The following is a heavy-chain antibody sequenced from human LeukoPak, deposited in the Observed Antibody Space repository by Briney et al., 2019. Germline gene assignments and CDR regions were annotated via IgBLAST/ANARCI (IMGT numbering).Heavy chain of an antibody. Sequence: SETLSLICTVSGGSISTSNYYWGWIRQPPGKGLEWIGYIYYTGGTSYSPSLNSRATISVDTSKNQISLKLNSVTAADTAVYCARGRIVVANTGAFDIWGQGTMVPVSS. J-gene: IGHJ3*02. CDR1: GGSISTSNYY. CDR3: ARGRIVVANTGAFDI. CDR2: IYYTGGT. V-gene: IGHV4-61*05. D-gene: IGHD3-22*01.